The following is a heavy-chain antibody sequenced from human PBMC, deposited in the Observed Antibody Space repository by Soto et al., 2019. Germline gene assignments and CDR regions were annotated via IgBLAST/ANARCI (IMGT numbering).Heavy chain of an antibody. J-gene: IGHJ6*02. CDR3: ARSTIWFGELLYPHYGMDV. V-gene: IGHV1-18*04. Sequence: ASVKVSCKASGYTFTSYGISWVRQAPGQGLEWMGWISAYNGNTNYAQKLQGRVTMTTDTSTSTAYMELRSLRSDDTAVYYCARSTIWFGELLYPHYGMDVRGQGTTVTVSS. CDR1: GYTFTSYG. D-gene: IGHD3-10*01. CDR2: ISAYNGNT.